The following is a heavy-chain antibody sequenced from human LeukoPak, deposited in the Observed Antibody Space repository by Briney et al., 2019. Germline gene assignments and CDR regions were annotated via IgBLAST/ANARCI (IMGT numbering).Heavy chain of an antibody. CDR2: MNPNSGNT. CDR1: GYTFTSND. V-gene: IGHV1-8*01. Sequence: GSVKVSCKASGYTFTSNDINGVGQAAGQGVEWMGWMNPNSGNTAYAQKFQGRVTMTSNTAISTAYMELSSLRSEDTAVYYCARPKSKYDSSGYYPLDYWGQGTLVTVSS. J-gene: IGHJ4*02. D-gene: IGHD3-22*01. CDR3: ARPKSKYDSSGYYPLDY.